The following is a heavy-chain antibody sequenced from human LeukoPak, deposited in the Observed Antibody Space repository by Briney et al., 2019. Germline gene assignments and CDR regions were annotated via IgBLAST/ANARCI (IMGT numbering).Heavy chain of an antibody. V-gene: IGHV3-74*01. J-gene: IGHJ4*02. CDR2: VKGDGRTA. CDR1: GLTFSDFW. Sequence: EGSLRLSCAASGLTFSDFWMHWVRQPPGKGLVWVALVKGDGRTAIYADSVKGRFTISRDNAKNTLYLQMNSLRADDSGVYYCATGHSYGYDYWGQGVLVTVS. CDR3: ATGHSYGYDY. D-gene: IGHD5-18*01.